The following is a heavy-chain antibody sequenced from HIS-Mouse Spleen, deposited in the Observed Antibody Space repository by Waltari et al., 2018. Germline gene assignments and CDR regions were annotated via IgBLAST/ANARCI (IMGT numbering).Heavy chain of an antibody. CDR3: ARGNWD. Sequence: QVQLVQSGAEVKKPGASVKVSCKASGYTFTGYYMHGVRQAPGRGMEGVGWINPNRGGTNYAQKFQGRVTMTRDTSISTAYMELSRLRSDDTAVYYCARGNWDWGQGTLVTVSS. CDR1: GYTFTGYY. J-gene: IGHJ4*02. CDR2: INPNRGGT. D-gene: IGHD7-27*01. V-gene: IGHV1-2*02.